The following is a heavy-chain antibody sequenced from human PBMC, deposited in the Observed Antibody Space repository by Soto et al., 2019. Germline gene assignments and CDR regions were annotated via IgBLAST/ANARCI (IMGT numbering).Heavy chain of an antibody. CDR1: GFTVSSNS. Sequence: GGSLRLSCAASGFTVSSNSLTWVRQAPGKGLEWVSVIYRGDRSDYADSVKGRLTSSSDYSKNTLYLQMNSLRAEDTAVYYCARASFYYYDSSGPSYYFDDWGEGPLVTVSS. CDR3: ARASFYYYDSSGPSYYFDD. CDR2: IYRGDRS. D-gene: IGHD3-22*01. V-gene: IGHV3-53*01. J-gene: IGHJ4*02.